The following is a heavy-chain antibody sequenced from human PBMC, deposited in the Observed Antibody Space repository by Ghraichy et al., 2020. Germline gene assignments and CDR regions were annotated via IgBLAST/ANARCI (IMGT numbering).Heavy chain of an antibody. V-gene: IGHV4-34*01. CDR1: GGSFSGYY. D-gene: IGHD2-2*01. J-gene: IGHJ4*02. CDR3: ARSGVVPAAHTYYFDY. CDR2: INHSGST. Sequence: GSLRLSCAVYGGSFSGYYWSWIRQPPGKGLEWIGEINHSGSTNYNPSLKSRVTISVDTSKNQFSLKLSSVTAADTAVYYCARSGVVPAAHTYYFDYWGQGTLVTVSS.